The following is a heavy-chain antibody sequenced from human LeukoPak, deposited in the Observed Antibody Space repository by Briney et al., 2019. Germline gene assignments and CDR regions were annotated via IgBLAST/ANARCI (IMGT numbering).Heavy chain of an antibody. D-gene: IGHD3-3*01. Sequence: GGSLRLSCAASPFTFSDYTMNWVRRAPGKGLEWVSSISTRSDYIYYAESVKGRFTISRDNAKNSLYLQMNSLRAEDTAVYYCARYVYGVVTSFDYWGQGTLVTVSS. V-gene: IGHV3-21*01. CDR2: ISTRSDYI. J-gene: IGHJ4*02. CDR3: ARYVYGVVTSFDY. CDR1: PFTFSDYT.